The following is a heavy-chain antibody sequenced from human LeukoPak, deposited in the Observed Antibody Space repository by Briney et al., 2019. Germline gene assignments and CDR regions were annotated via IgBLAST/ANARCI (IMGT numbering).Heavy chain of an antibody. CDR1: GYTFTSYG. CDR3: ARDGRLGMGRGVNAFDI. CDR2: TSAYNGNT. V-gene: IGHV1-18*01. D-gene: IGHD3-10*01. Sequence: GASVKVSCKASGYTFTSYGISWVRQPPGQGLEWMGWTSAYNGNTNYAQKLQGRVTMTTDTSTSTAYMELRSLRSDDTAVYYCARDGRLGMGRGVNAFDIWGQGTMVTVSS. J-gene: IGHJ3*02.